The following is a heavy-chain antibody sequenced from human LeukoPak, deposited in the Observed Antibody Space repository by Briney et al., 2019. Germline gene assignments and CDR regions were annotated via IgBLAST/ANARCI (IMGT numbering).Heavy chain of an antibody. CDR3: ARIWFGEFPLDAFDI. Sequence: GGSLRLSCAASGFTFSSYGMHWVRQAPGKGLEWVAVISYDGSNKHYADSVKGRFTISRDNSKNTLYLQMNSLRAEDTAVYYCARIWFGEFPLDAFDIWGQGTMVTVSS. CDR1: GFTFSSYG. D-gene: IGHD3-10*01. V-gene: IGHV3-30*03. CDR2: ISYDGSNK. J-gene: IGHJ3*02.